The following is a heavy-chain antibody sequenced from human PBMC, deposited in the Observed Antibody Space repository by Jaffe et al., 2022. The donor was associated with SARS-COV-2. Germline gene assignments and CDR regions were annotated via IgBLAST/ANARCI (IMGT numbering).Heavy chain of an antibody. CDR1: GFTFSSYE. CDR2: ISSSGSTI. J-gene: IGHJ3*02. CDR3: ARDSPRRITIFGVVPNDAFDI. D-gene: IGHD3-3*01. V-gene: IGHV3-48*03. Sequence: EVQLVESGGGLVQPGGSLRLSCAASGFTFSSYEMNWVRQAPGKGLEWVSYISSSGSTIYYADSVKGRFTISRDNAKNSLYLQMNSLRAEDTAVYYCARDSPRRITIFGVVPNDAFDIWGQGTMVTVSS.